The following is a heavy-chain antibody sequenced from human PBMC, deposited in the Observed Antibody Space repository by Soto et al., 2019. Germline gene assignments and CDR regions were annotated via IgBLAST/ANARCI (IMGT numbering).Heavy chain of an antibody. D-gene: IGHD6-13*01. J-gene: IGHJ4*02. V-gene: IGHV4-4*02. CDR1: GGSIRSSNW. CDR3: ARGYSSSGGGSFDY. CDR2: IYHSGST. Sequence: QVQLQESGPGLLKPSGTLSLTCAVSGGSIRSSNWWSWVRQPPGKGLEWIGEIYHSGSTNYNPSLRIRVTISVDKSKNQFSLNLGSVTAADTAVYYGARGYSSSGGGSFDYGGQGTLVTVSS.